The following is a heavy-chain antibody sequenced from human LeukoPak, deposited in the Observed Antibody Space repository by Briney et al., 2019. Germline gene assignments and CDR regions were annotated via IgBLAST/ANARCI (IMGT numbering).Heavy chain of an antibody. J-gene: IGHJ4*02. CDR3: ERLRRNSDSSGYYYYYDS. D-gene: IGHD3-22*01. CDR2: INKGSTHM. V-gene: IGHV3-21*01. CDR1: EFSFKSYS. Sequence: GGSLRLSCAASEFSFKSYSFNWVRQAPGKGLEWVSPINKGSTHMYYADSVKGRFTVSRDDAQNSLYLQMNSLSAEDTALYYCERLRRNSDSSGYYYYYDSWGRGTQVTVSS.